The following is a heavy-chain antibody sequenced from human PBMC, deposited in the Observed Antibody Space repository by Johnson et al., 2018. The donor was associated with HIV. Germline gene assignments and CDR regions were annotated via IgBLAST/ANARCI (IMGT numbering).Heavy chain of an antibody. Sequence: QVQLVESGGGLVQPGGSLRLSCAASGFTVSSNYMSWVRQAPGKGLEWVAVISYDGSNKYYADSMKGRFTISRDNAKNSLYLQMNSLRAEDTAVYYCARVGDSSSSLGAFDIWGQGTMVTVSS. CDR3: ARVGDSSSSLGAFDI. J-gene: IGHJ3*02. V-gene: IGHV3-30-3*01. D-gene: IGHD6-6*01. CDR1: GFTVSSNY. CDR2: ISYDGSNK.